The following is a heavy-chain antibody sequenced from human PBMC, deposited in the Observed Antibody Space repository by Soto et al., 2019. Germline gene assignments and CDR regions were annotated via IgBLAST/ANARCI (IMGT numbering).Heavy chain of an antibody. D-gene: IGHD3-22*01. Sequence: QLQLQESGPGRVKPSETLSLTCTVSGGSISSSDFYWGWLRQPPGKGLDFIGSMYYSGTTYYNPSLKNRITISVDTSKNQFSLKLISVTAADTAVYYCAVVDSTGNWFDPWGQGALVTVSS. J-gene: IGHJ5*02. V-gene: IGHV4-39*01. CDR2: MYYSGTT. CDR3: AVVDSTGNWFDP. CDR1: GGSISSSDFY.